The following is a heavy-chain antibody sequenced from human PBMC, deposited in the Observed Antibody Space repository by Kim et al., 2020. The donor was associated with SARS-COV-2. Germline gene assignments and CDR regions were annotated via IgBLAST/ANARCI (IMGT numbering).Heavy chain of an antibody. J-gene: IGHJ4*02. CDR3: ARGSAGY. CDR2: DGSEK. V-gene: IGHV3-7*01. Sequence: DGSEKYYVNSVKGRFTISRANAKNSLYLQMNSLRAEDTAVYYCARGSAGYWGQGTLVTVSS.